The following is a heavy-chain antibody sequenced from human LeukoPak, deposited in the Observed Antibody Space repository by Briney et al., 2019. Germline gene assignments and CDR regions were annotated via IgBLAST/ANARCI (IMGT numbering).Heavy chain of an antibody. Sequence: PGGSLRLSCAASGFTFSSSAMSWVRQAPGKGLKWVSAISGTGGSTYYADSVKGRFTISRGNSKNTLYLQMNSLRAEDTAVYYCAKLGRVVPAATVAYWGQGTLVTVSS. V-gene: IGHV3-23*01. CDR2: ISGTGGST. D-gene: IGHD2-2*01. CDR1: GFTFSSSA. J-gene: IGHJ4*02. CDR3: AKLGRVVPAATVAY.